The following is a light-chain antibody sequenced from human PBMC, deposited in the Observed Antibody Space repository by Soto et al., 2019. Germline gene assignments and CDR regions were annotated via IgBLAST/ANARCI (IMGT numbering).Light chain of an antibody. V-gene: IGKV3-20*01. Sequence: EIVMTQSPATLSLSPGERVTLSCRASQSVSRSDLAWYQHKPGQSPRLRIYGTSSRATGIPDRLSGSGSGTGFTLTISRMEPEDYAVYYCQQYGNSPTFGGGTKVDIK. J-gene: IGKJ4*01. CDR1: QSVSRSD. CDR3: QQYGNSPT. CDR2: GTS.